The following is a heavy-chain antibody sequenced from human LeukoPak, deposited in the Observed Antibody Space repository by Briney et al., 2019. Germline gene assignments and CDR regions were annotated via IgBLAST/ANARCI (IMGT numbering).Heavy chain of an antibody. J-gene: IGHJ4*02. D-gene: IGHD5-18*01. CDR2: ISSTGGRT. CDR1: GFTFSSYA. Sequence: GGSLRLSCAASGFTFSSYAMSWVRQAPGKGLEWVSAISSTGGRTYYADSVKGRFTISRDNSKNTLYLQMNSLTDEDTAVYYCAKEAGYSYGEYWGQGTLVTVSS. CDR3: AKEAGYSYGEY. V-gene: IGHV3-23*01.